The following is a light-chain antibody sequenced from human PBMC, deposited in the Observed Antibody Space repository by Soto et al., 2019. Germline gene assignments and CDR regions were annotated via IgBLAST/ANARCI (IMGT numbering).Light chain of an antibody. V-gene: IGLV2-14*01. CDR3: GSFTTSRIWV. Sequence: QSALTQPASVSGSPGQSITMSFTGSSSDFNDDKYVSWYQQQPGKAPNLLLYGVTNRPSGVSNRFSGSKSGNTASLTISGLQVEDEADYFCGSFTTSRIWVFGGGTKLTVL. CDR1: SSDFNDDKY. CDR2: GVT. J-gene: IGLJ3*02.